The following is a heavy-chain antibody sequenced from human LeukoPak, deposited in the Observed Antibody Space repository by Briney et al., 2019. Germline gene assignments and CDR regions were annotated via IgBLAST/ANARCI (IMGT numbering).Heavy chain of an antibody. J-gene: IGHJ5*02. Sequence: ASVKVSCKVSGYTLTELSMHWVRQALGKGLEWMGGFDPEDGETIYAQKFQGRVTMTEDTSTDTAYMELSSLRSEDTAVYYCATAEGDAYCGGDCYSAWGQGTLVTVSS. CDR2: FDPEDGET. D-gene: IGHD2-21*02. CDR3: ATAEGDAYCGGDCYSA. CDR1: GYTLTELS. V-gene: IGHV1-24*01.